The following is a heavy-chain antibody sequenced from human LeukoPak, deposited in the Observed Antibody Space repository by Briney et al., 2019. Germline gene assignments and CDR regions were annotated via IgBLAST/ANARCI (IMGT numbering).Heavy chain of an antibody. V-gene: IGHV1-2*02. CDR1: GYTFTVYY. D-gene: IGHD1-26*01. Sequence: ASVKVSCKASGYTFTVYYMHWVRQAPGQELEWMGWINPNSGGTKYAQNFEGRVTMTRDTSITTAYMELSSLRSDDTAIYYCARECSGTYCGEDWGQGTLVTVSS. CDR2: INPNSGGT. CDR3: ARECSGTYCGED. J-gene: IGHJ4*02.